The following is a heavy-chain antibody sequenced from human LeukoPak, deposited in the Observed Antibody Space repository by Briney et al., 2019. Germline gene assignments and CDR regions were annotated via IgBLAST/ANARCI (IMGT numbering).Heavy chain of an antibody. CDR1: GFTFSSYG. V-gene: IGHV3-30*02. D-gene: IGHD2-2*01. Sequence: GGSLRLSCAASGFTFSSYGMHWVRQAPGKGLEWVAFIRYDGSNKYYADSVKGRFTISRDNSKNTLYLQMNSLRAEDTAVYYCTKGQLGYCSSTSCYGFDYWGQGTLVTVSS. CDR2: IRYDGSNK. CDR3: TKGQLGYCSSTSCYGFDY. J-gene: IGHJ4*02.